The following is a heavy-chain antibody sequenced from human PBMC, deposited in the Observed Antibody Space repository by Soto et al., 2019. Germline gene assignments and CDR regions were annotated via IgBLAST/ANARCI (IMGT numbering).Heavy chain of an antibody. V-gene: IGHV4-59*01. CDR3: ARGSLSTIFGVVYYFFDY. CDR1: GGSISSYY. J-gene: IGHJ4*02. CDR2: IYYSGST. Sequence: SETLSLTCSISGGSISSYYWSWIRQPPGNGLQWIGYIYYSGSTNYNPSLTSRVTMSVDTSKNQFSLKLSSVTAADTAVYYCARGSLSTIFGVVYYFFDYWGQGTLVTVSS. D-gene: IGHD3-3*01.